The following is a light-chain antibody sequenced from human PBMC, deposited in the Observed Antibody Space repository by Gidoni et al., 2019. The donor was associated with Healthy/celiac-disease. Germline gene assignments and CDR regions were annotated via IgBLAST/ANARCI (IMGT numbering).Light chain of an antibody. Sequence: EIVITQSPATLSVSPGDRATLSCRASQSVSSNLAWYQQKPGQAPRLLIYGAATRATGIPARLSGSGSGTEFTLTISSLQSEDFAVYYCQQYNNWPPLTFGGGTKVEIK. CDR2: GAA. CDR3: QQYNNWPPLT. V-gene: IGKV3D-15*01. J-gene: IGKJ4*01. CDR1: QSVSSN.